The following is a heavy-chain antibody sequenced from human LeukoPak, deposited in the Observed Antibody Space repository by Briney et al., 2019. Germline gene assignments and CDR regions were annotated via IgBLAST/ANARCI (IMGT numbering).Heavy chain of an antibody. CDR1: GFIFTDYW. J-gene: IGHJ3*02. V-gene: IGHV3-15*01. CDR2: IKSKTDGGTT. D-gene: IGHD3-3*01. CDR3: TTDRETYYDFWSGYYPLDAFDI. Sequence: GGSLRLSCAASGFIFTDYWMSWVRQAPGKGLEWVGRIKSKTDGGTTDYAAPVKGRFTISRDDSKNTLYLQMNSLKTEDTAVYYCTTDRETYYDFWSGYYPLDAFDIWGQGTMVTVSS.